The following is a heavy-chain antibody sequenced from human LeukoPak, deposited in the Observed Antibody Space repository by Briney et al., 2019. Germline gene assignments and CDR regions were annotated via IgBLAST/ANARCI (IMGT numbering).Heavy chain of an antibody. V-gene: IGHV3-30*04. J-gene: IGHJ4*02. Sequence: GGSLRLSCAASGLTFSSYAMNWVRQTPGKGLEWVAVISYDGSNKYYADSVKGRFTISRDNSKNTLYLQMNSLRAEDTAVYYCARETVVVTATDFDYWGQGTLVTVSS. CDR3: ARETVVVTATDFDY. CDR2: ISYDGSNK. CDR1: GLTFSSYA. D-gene: IGHD2-21*02.